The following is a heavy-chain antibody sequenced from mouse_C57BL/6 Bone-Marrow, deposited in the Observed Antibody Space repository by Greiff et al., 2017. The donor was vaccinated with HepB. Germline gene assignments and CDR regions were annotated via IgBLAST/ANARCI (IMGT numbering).Heavy chain of an antibody. CDR1: GFTFSDYY. CDR2: INYDGSST. CDR3: ARDWDYDYDRGAWFAY. Sequence: EVMLVESEGGLVQPGSSMKLSCTASGFTFSDYYMAWVRQVPEKGLEWVANINYDGSSTYYLDSLKSRFIISRDNAKNILYLQMSSLKSEDTATYYCARDWDYDYDRGAWFAYWGQGTLVTVSA. J-gene: IGHJ3*01. D-gene: IGHD2-4*01. V-gene: IGHV5-16*01.